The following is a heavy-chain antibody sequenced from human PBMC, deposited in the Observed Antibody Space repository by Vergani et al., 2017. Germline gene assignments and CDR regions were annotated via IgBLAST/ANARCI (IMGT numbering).Heavy chain of an antibody. J-gene: IGHJ3*02. D-gene: IGHD3-10*01. Sequence: EVQLVESGGGLVKPGGSLRVSCAASGFTFSLAWMSWVRQAPGKGLEWVGRVKSKSDGGLIDYAAPVKGRFTISRDDSRNMMYLQMNSLIAADTAIYFCAAAVWFGNGDIWGRGTMVTVSS. V-gene: IGHV3-15*01. CDR2: VKSKSDGGLI. CDR3: AAAVWFGNGDI. CDR1: GFTFSLAW.